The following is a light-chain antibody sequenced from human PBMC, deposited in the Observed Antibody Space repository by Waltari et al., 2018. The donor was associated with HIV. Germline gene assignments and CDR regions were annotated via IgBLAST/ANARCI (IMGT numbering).Light chain of an antibody. CDR3: HQYGYSPRT. CDR2: GAS. V-gene: IGKV3-20*01. CDR1: QSVRSNY. Sequence: EVVLTQSPGTLSLSPGERATLSCRASQSVRSNYLAWYQQKPGQAPRRLIYGASTRATGIPDRFSGSGSGTDFTLTISRLEPEDFAVYFCHQYGYSPRTFGQGTKVEIK. J-gene: IGKJ1*01.